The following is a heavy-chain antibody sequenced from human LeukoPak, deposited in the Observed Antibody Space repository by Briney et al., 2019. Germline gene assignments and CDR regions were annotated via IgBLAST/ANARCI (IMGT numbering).Heavy chain of an antibody. CDR2: IKQDGSEK. J-gene: IGHJ4*02. Sequence: PGGSLRLSCAASGFTFSSYWMSWVRLAPGKGLEWVANIKQDGSEKYYVDSVKGRFTISRDNAKNSLYLQMNSLRAEDTAVYYCARGGSVVVPAALRLFDYWGQGTLVTVSS. D-gene: IGHD2-2*01. CDR1: GFTFSSYW. CDR3: ARGGSVVVPAALRLFDY. V-gene: IGHV3-7*03.